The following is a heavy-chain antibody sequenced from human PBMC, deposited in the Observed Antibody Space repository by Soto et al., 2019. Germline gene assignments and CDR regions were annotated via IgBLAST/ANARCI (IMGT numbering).Heavy chain of an antibody. CDR2: RSGSGVST. Sequence: ASGVTFSSYSVSWVRKEPGKGLEWVSARSGSGVSTYYADSVKGRFTISRDNSKNTLYLQMNSLRAEETAVYYCVRSGYSSSWYEGNYYYGMHVWGQGTKVTVSS. CDR1: GVTFSSYS. D-gene: IGHD6-13*01. CDR3: VRSGYSSSWYEGNYYYGMHV. J-gene: IGHJ6*02. V-gene: IGHV3-23*01.